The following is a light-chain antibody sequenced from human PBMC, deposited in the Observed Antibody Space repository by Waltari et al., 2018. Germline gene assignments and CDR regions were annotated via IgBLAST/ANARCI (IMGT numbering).Light chain of an antibody. Sequence: DIVMTQTPLSLPITPGEPASISSSSSQSLVHSNGNTYLHWYLQKPGQSPQLLIYGGSNRASGVPDRFSGSGSGTDFTLKISKVEAEDVGVYYCVQAIAFPWTFGQGTKVEIK. CDR1: QSLVHSNGNTY. CDR3: VQAIAFPWT. V-gene: IGKV2-40*01. J-gene: IGKJ1*01. CDR2: GGS.